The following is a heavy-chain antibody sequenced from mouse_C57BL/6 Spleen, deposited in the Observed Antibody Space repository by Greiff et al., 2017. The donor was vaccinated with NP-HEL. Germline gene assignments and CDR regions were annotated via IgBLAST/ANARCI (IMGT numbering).Heavy chain of an antibody. CDR3: ARENYGSSYTFDY. Sequence: EVQGVESGGGLVKPGGSLKLSCAASGFTFSDYGMHWVRQAPEKGLEWVAYISSGSSTTYYADTVKGRFTISRDNAKNTLFLQMTSLRSEDTAMYYCARENYGSSYTFDYWGQGTTLTVSS. V-gene: IGHV5-17*01. D-gene: IGHD1-1*01. CDR1: GFTFSDYG. CDR2: ISSGSSTT. J-gene: IGHJ2*01.